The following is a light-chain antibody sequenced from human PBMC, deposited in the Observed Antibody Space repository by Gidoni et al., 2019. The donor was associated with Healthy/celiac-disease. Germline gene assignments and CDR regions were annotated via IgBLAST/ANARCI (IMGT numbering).Light chain of an antibody. J-gene: IGLJ2*01. Sequence: QSALPHPPSASGSPGHSVTISCTGTSSDVGGYNYVSWYQQHPGKAPKLMIYEVSKRPSGVPDRFSGSKSGNTASLTVSGLQAEDEADYYCSSYAGSNNFVVFGGGTKLTVL. CDR2: EVS. CDR1: SSDVGGYNY. CDR3: SSYAGSNNFVV. V-gene: IGLV2-8*01.